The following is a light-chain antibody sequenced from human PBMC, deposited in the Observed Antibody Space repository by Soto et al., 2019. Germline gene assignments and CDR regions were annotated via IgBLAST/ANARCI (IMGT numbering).Light chain of an antibody. CDR3: QQYCATPWT. CDR1: QSVLYSSNNQNS. J-gene: IGKJ1*01. V-gene: IGKV4-1*01. Sequence: DIVMTQSPDSLAVSLGERATINCEPSQSVLYSSNNQNSLAWYQQKPGQPPKLLIYWASTRESGVPDRFSGSGSVTDFTLTISSLQAEDVAVYYCQQYCATPWTFGQGTKVEIK. CDR2: WAS.